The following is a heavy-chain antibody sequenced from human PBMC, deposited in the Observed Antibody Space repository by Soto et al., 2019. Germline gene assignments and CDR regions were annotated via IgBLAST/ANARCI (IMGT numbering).Heavy chain of an antibody. J-gene: IGHJ6*03. CDR1: GLTFISFS. D-gene: IGHD1-7*01. CDR2: IGSSSSTI. V-gene: IGHV3-48*01. Sequence: EVQLVESGGGLVQPGGSLRLSFAALGLTFISFSMTWVPKAPGRGLGWVSYIGSSSSTIYYADSVKGRFTIPRDNAKNSLYLQMNSLRAEDTAVYYCARVGNWNYGYYYYYMDVWGKGTTVTVSS. CDR3: ARVGNWNYGYYYYYMDV.